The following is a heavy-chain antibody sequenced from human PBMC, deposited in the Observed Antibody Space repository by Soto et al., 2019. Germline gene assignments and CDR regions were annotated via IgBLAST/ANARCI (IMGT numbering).Heavy chain of an antibody. CDR2: ISYDGSNK. D-gene: IGHD6-13*01. CDR1: GFTFSSYG. Sequence: QVQLVEAGGCVVQPGRSLRLSCAASGFTFSSYGMHWVRQAPGKGLEWVALISYDGSNKYYADSVKGRFTISRDNSKNTLYLHMNSLRAEDTAVYYCEAGQYFSDYGGQGSLVTVSS. V-gene: IGHV3-30*03. J-gene: IGHJ4*02. CDR3: EAGQYFSDY.